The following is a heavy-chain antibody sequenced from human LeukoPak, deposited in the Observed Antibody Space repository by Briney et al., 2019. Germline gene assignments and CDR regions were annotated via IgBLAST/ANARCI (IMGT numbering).Heavy chain of an antibody. CDR3: ARRVHCSGGSCYLDY. CDR1: GGSISGYY. J-gene: IGHJ4*02. V-gene: IGHV4-59*08. CDR2: ISYSGST. D-gene: IGHD2-15*01. Sequence: SETLSLTCIVSGGSISGYYWSWIRQPPGKGLEWIGYISYSGSTNYNPSLKSRVTISVDTSKNQFSLKLSSVTAADTAVYYCARRVHCSGGSCYLDYWGQGTLVTVSS.